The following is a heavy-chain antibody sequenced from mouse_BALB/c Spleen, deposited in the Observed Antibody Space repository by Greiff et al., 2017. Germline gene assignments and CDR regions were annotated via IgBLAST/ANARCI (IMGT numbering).Heavy chain of an antibody. CDR2: ISYSGST. CDR3: ARWDWDEAWFAY. V-gene: IGHV3-2*02. J-gene: IGHJ3*01. D-gene: IGHD4-1*01. CDR1: GYSITSDYA. Sequence: EVQLVESGPGLVKPSPSLSLTCTVTGYSITSDYAWNWIRQFPGNKLEWMGYISYSGSTSYNPSLKSRISITRDTSKNQFFLQLNSVTTEDTATYFCARWDWDEAWFAYWGQGTLVTVSA.